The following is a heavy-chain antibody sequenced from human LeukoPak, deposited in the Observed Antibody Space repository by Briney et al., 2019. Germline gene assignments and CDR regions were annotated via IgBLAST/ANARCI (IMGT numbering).Heavy chain of an antibody. Sequence: GESLKISCKGSGYSFTSYWISWVRQMPGKGLEWMGRIDPSDSYTNYSPSFQGHVTISADKSISTAYLQWSSLKASDTAMYYCASSPTYYYDSSGYHDAFDIWGQGTVVTVSS. J-gene: IGHJ3*02. CDR3: ASSPTYYYDSSGYHDAFDI. CDR1: GYSFTSYW. V-gene: IGHV5-10-1*01. CDR2: IDPSDSYT. D-gene: IGHD3-22*01.